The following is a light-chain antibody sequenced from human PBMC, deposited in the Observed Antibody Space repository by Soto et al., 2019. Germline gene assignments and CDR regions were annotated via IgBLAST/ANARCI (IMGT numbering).Light chain of an antibody. CDR1: SSDVGGYNY. J-gene: IGLJ2*01. Sequence: QSALTQPRSVSGSPGQSVTISCTGTSSDVGGYNYVSWYQQHPGKAPKLMIYDVSKRPSGVPDRFSGSKSGNTASLTISGLQAEDEAEYYCCSYAGSSVGFGGGTKLTVL. V-gene: IGLV2-11*01. CDR2: DVS. CDR3: CSYAGSSVG.